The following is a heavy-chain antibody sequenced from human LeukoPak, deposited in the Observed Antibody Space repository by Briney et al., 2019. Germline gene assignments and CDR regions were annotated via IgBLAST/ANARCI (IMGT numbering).Heavy chain of an antibody. CDR3: ARGLRSSGWYGFDP. D-gene: IGHD6-19*01. Sequence: SETLSLTCAVSGGSISSGGYSWSWIRQPPGKGLEWIGYIYHGGSTYYNPSLKSRVTISVDRSKNQFSLKLSSVTAADTAVYYCARGLRSSGWYGFDPWGQGTLVTVSS. V-gene: IGHV4-30-2*01. CDR2: IYHGGST. J-gene: IGHJ5*02. CDR1: GGSISSGGYS.